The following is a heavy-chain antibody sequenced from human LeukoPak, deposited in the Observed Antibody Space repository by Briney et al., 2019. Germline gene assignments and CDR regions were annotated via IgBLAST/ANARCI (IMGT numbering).Heavy chain of an antibody. CDR2: IYTSGST. Sequence: PSETLSLTYTVSGGSISNYYWSWIRQPAGKGLEWIGRIYTSGSTNYNPSLKSRVTMSVDTSKNQFSLKLSSVTAADTAMYYCARHSSNWSLDFWGQGTLVTVSS. J-gene: IGHJ4*02. CDR3: ARHSSNWSLDF. V-gene: IGHV4-4*07. CDR1: GGSISNYY. D-gene: IGHD6-13*01.